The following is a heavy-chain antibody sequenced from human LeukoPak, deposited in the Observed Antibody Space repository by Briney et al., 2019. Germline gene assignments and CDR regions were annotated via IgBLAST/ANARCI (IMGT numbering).Heavy chain of an antibody. D-gene: IGHD5-24*01. Sequence: GGSLRLSCAASGFTFSDYYMSWIRQAPGKVLEWVSYISSSGSTIYYADSVKGRFTISRDNAKNSLYLQMNSLRADDTAVYYCATEITPYYYMDVWGKGTTVTVSS. CDR2: ISSSGSTI. V-gene: IGHV3-11*01. CDR1: GFTFSDYY. CDR3: ATEITPYYYMDV. J-gene: IGHJ6*03.